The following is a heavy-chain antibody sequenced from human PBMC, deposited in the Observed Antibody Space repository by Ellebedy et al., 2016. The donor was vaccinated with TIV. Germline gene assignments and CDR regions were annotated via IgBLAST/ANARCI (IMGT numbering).Heavy chain of an antibody. J-gene: IGHJ4*02. Sequence: GESLKISCAASGFTFSSYTMHWVRQAPGKGLEWVADISSDASNKNYADSVTGRFTISRVTSKNTLYLQMNSLRVEDTAVYYCARSRVPGSLIVNWGQGTLVIVSS. CDR2: ISSDASNK. CDR3: ARSRVPGSLIVN. V-gene: IGHV3-30*03. CDR1: GFTFSSYT. D-gene: IGHD2-15*01.